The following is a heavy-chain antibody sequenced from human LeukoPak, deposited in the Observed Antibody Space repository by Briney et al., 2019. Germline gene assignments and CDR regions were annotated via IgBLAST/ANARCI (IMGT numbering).Heavy chain of an antibody. Sequence: GGSLRLSCAASRFTFSSYAMSWVRQAPGKGLEWVAVISYDGSNKYYADSVKGRFTISRDNAKNSLYLQMNSLRAEDTAVYYCARDPPNRYYCDSSGYEKDYWGQGTLVTVSS. J-gene: IGHJ4*02. V-gene: IGHV3-30-3*01. CDR1: RFTFSSYA. CDR3: ARDPPNRYYCDSSGYEKDY. D-gene: IGHD3-22*01. CDR2: ISYDGSNK.